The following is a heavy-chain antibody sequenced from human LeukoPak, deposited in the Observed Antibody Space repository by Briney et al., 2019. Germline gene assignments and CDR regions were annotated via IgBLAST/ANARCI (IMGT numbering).Heavy chain of an antibody. J-gene: IGHJ3*02. D-gene: IGHD1-26*01. CDR1: GYTFTSYA. V-gene: IGHV1-18*01. CDR2: ISAYNGNT. CDR3: ARAGKWELLEDAFDI. Sequence: ASVKVSCKSSGYTFTSYAMNWVRQAPGQGLEWMGWISAYNGNTNYAQKLQGRVTMTTDTSTSTAYMELRSLRSDDTAVYYCARAGKWELLEDAFDIWGQGTMVTVSS.